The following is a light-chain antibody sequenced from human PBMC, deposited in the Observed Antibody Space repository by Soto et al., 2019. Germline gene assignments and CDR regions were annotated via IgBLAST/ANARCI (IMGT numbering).Light chain of an antibody. CDR2: SNN. J-gene: IGLJ3*02. Sequence: QAVVTQTPSASGTPGQRVTISCSGSSSNIGDSHVDWYQQVPGAAPKLIIYSNNQRPSGVPDRFSGSKSGTSASLAISGLRSEDEADYHCAAWDDSLRGVVFGGGTKLTVL. CDR1: SSNIGDSH. V-gene: IGLV1-47*02. CDR3: AAWDDSLRGVV.